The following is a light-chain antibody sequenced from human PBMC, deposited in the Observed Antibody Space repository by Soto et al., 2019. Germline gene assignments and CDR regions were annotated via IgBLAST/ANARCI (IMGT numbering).Light chain of an antibody. CDR1: SSDIGAYNF. V-gene: IGLV2-14*03. CDR2: DVN. CDR3: TSWTTSTTMI. Sequence: QSVLTHPASVSGCPGQSITISCTGTSSDIGAYNFVSWYQQHPGKAPKLMLYDVNIRPSGVSNRFSGSKSGNTASLTISGLQAEDEADYYCTSWTTSTTMIFGGGTKLTVL. J-gene: IGLJ2*01.